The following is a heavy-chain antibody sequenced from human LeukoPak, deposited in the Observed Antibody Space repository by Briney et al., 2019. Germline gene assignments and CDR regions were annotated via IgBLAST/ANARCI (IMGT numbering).Heavy chain of an antibody. Sequence: SETLSLTCTVSGGSISRYYWSWIRQPAGKGLEWIGRIYTSGSTNYNPSLKSRVTMSVDTSKNQFSLKLSSVTAADTAVYYCARDQTYGSGSYFDSKSPYGMDVWGQGTTVTVSS. CDR3: ARDQTYGSGSYFDSKSPYGMDV. V-gene: IGHV4-4*07. J-gene: IGHJ6*02. D-gene: IGHD3-10*01. CDR1: GGSISRYY. CDR2: IYTSGST.